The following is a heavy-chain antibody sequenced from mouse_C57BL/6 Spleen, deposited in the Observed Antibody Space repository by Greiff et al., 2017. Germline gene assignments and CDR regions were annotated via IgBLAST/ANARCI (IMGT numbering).Heavy chain of an antibody. V-gene: IGHV5-9*01. CDR1: GFTFSSYT. D-gene: IGHD2-2*01. CDR2: ISGGGGNT. J-gene: IGHJ4*01. CDR3: ARHGGYGAMDY. Sequence: DVKLVESGGSLVKPGGSLKLSCAASGFTFSSYTMSWVRQTPEKRLEWVATISGGGGNTYYPDSVKGRFTISRDNAKNTLYLQMSSLRSEDTALYYCARHGGYGAMDYWGQGTSVTVSS.